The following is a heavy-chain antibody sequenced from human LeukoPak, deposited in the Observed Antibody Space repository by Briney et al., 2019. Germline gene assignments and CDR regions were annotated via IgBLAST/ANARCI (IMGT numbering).Heavy chain of an antibody. Sequence: SETLSLTCTVYGGSISSYYWSWIRQPPGKGLEWIGYIYTSGSTNYNPSLKSRVTISVDTSKNQFSLKLGSVTAADTAVYYCARGFYGSGSYYYYYYSYMDVWGKGTTVTVSS. CDR1: GGSISSYY. CDR3: ARGFYGSGSYYYYYYSYMDV. CDR2: IYTSGST. D-gene: IGHD3-10*01. V-gene: IGHV4-4*09. J-gene: IGHJ6*03.